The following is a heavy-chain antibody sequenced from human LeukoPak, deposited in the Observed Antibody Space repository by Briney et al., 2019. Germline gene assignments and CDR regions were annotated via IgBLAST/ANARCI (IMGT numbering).Heavy chain of an antibody. Sequence: GGSLRLSCAASGFIFSHYGFHWVRQAPGKGLEWVAVIWRDGSNKFYGDSVKGRFAISRDDSQKTVFLHMNSLRVEDTAIYFCARDAQRGFDYSNSLRYWGQGILVTVSS. CDR1: GFIFSHYG. J-gene: IGHJ4*02. CDR2: IWRDGSNK. D-gene: IGHD4-11*01. CDR3: ARDAQRGFDYSNSLRY. V-gene: IGHV3-33*01.